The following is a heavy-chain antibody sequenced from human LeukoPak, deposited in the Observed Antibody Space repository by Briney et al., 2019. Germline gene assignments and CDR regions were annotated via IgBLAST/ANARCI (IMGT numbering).Heavy chain of an antibody. V-gene: IGHV1-69*05. D-gene: IGHD3-3*01. CDR3: ARSFWSAQGDYYYYMDV. CDR2: IIPIFGTA. CDR1: GGTFSSYA. J-gene: IGHJ6*03. Sequence: SVKVSCKASGGTFSSYAISWVRQAPGQGLEWMGRIIPIFGTANYAQKFQGRVTITTDESTSTAYMELSSLRSEDTAVYYCARSFWSAQGDYYYYMDVWGKGTAVTVSS.